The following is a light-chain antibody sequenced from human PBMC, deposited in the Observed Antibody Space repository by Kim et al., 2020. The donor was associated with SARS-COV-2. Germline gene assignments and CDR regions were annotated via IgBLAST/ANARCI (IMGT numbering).Light chain of an antibody. Sequence: ASVGDRVTITCQASQNINNHINWYQVKPGQAPKLLIYVTSNLEIGVPSRFSGSGSGTEFSFTITGLQPEDIATYYCQQFDSLPWTLGQGTKVDIK. CDR2: VTS. CDR3: QQFDSLPWT. V-gene: IGKV1-33*01. CDR1: QNINNH. J-gene: IGKJ1*01.